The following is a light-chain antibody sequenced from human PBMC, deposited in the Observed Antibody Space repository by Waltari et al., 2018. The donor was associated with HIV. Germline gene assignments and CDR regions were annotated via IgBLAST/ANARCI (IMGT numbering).Light chain of an antibody. J-gene: IGKJ2*01. CDR2: KAS. V-gene: IGKV1-5*03. CDR1: QSISSW. CDR3: QQYNSYLYT. Sequence: DIQMTQSPSNLSASVGDRVTITCRVSQSISSWLAWYQQKPGKAPKLLIYKASSLESGVPSRFSGSGSGTEFTLTISSLQPDDFATYYCQQYNSYLYTFGQGTKLEIK.